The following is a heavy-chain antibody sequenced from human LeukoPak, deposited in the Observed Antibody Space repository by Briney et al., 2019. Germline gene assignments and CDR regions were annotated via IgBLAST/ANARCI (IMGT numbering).Heavy chain of an antibody. J-gene: IGHJ4*02. Sequence: GGSLRLSCAAPGFTFINSWMSWVRQAPGKGLEWVANIKSDGSEKYYVDSVEGRFTISRDNAKSSVSLQMNSLRGEATAVYYCVRSLGSSSADFWGQGTLVIVSS. V-gene: IGHV3-7*01. CDR3: VRSLGSSSADF. D-gene: IGHD6-6*01. CDR1: GFTFINSW. CDR2: IKSDGSEK.